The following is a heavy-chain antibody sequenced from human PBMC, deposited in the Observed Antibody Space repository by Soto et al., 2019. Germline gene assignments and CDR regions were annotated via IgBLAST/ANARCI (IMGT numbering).Heavy chain of an antibody. CDR1: GFTFSSYG. Sequence: GSLRLSCAASGFTFSSYGMHWVRQAPGKGLEWVAVIWYDGSNKYYADSVKGRFTISRDNSKNTLYLQMNSLRAEDTAVYYCARDYIGAAAGSPPDYWGQGTLVTVSS. CDR3: ARDYIGAAAGSPPDY. D-gene: IGHD6-13*01. V-gene: IGHV3-33*01. CDR2: IWYDGSNK. J-gene: IGHJ4*02.